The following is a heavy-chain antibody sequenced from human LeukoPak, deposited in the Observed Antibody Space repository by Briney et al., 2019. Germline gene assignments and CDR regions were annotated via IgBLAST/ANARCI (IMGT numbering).Heavy chain of an antibody. CDR2: IDYSGTT. Sequence: SETLSLTCTVSGGSINYYYWNWIRQPPAKGLEWIGYIDYSGTTNYNPSLKSRVTISVDTSKNQFSLNLSSVTAADTAVYYCARRVLMSSTGVPDTWLDPWGQGTLVTVSS. J-gene: IGHJ5*02. CDR1: GGSINYYY. CDR3: ARRVLMSSTGVPDTWLDP. V-gene: IGHV4-59*08. D-gene: IGHD2-8*01.